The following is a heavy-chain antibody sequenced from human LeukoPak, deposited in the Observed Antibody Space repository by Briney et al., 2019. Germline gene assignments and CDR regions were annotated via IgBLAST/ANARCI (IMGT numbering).Heavy chain of an antibody. V-gene: IGHV1-2*02. CDR2: VNPKSGDT. Sequence: ASVKVSCKPSGYPFTNFYIHWVRQAPGQGLEWMGWVNPKSGDTKYAQKFQDRISMTRDTSISTAYMEVNRLTSDDSAVYYCARDGVLVGSTVLYYWGQGTLVAVAS. D-gene: IGHD1-26*01. CDR1: GYPFTNFY. CDR3: ARDGVLVGSTVLYY. J-gene: IGHJ4*01.